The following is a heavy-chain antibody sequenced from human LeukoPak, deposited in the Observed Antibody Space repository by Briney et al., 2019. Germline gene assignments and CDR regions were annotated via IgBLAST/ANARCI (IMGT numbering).Heavy chain of an antibody. J-gene: IGHJ6*03. CDR2: IYYSGST. CDR1: GGSISSYY. Sequence: PSETLSLTCTVSGGSISSYYWSWIRQPTGKGLEWIGYIYYSGSTNYNPSLKSRVTISVDTSKNQFSLKLSSVTAADTAVYYCARDVTDYYYMDVWGKGTTVTVSS. V-gene: IGHV4-59*01. CDR3: ARDVTDYYYMDV.